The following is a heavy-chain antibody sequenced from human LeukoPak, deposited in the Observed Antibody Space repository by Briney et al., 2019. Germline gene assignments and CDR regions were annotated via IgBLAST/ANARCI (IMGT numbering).Heavy chain of an antibody. V-gene: IGHV4-39*01. CDR3: ASTGATTGY. Sequence: SETLSLTCTVSGGSISSSSYYWGWIRQPPGKGLEWIGSIYYSGSTYYNPSLKSRVTISVDTSKNQFSLKLSSVTAADTAVYYCASTGATTGYWGQGTLVTVSS. J-gene: IGHJ4*02. CDR1: GGSISSSSYY. CDR2: IYYSGST. D-gene: IGHD1-26*01.